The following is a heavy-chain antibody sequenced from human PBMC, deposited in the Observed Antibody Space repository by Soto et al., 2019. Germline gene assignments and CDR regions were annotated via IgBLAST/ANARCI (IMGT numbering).Heavy chain of an antibody. CDR2: INPSGGST. CDR1: GYTFTSYY. D-gene: IGHD6-6*01. Sequence: QVQLVQSGAEVKKPGASVKVSCKASGYTFTSYYMHWVRQAPGQGLEWMGIINPSGGSTSYAQKFQGRVTMTRDTSTSTVYMELSRLRSEDTAVYYCATVGKQLVQYFDYWGQGTLVTVSS. CDR3: ATVGKQLVQYFDY. V-gene: IGHV1-46*01. J-gene: IGHJ4*02.